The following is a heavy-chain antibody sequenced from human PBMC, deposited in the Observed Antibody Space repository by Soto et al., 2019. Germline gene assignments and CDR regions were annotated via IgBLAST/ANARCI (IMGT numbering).Heavy chain of an antibody. CDR1: GFTFICYE. J-gene: IGHJ6*02. D-gene: IGHD3-3*01. CDR2: ISGSGTTI. V-gene: IGHV3-48*03. CDR3: AREVTVFGVIIPTPMDV. Sequence: PWGSLRLSCASSGFTFICYEMNWVRQAPGKGLEWISYISGSGTTIYYADSVKGRFTISRDNAKKSLYLQMNSLRAEDTAVYYCAREVTVFGVIIPTPMDVWGQGTTVTVSS.